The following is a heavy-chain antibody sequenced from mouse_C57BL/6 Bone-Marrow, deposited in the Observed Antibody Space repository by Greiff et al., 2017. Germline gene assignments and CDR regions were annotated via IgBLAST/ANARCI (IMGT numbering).Heavy chain of an antibody. V-gene: IGHV5-4*01. J-gene: IGHJ2*01. CDR1: GFTFSSYA. D-gene: IGHD2-1*01. CDR2: ISDGGSYT. Sequence: EVKLVESGGGLVKPGGSLKLSCAASGFTFSSYAMSWVRQTPEKRLEWVATISDGGSYTYYPDNVKGRFTISRDNAKNNLYLQMSHLKSEDTAMYYCARDRELLYFDYWGQGTTLTGSS. CDR3: ARDRELLYFDY.